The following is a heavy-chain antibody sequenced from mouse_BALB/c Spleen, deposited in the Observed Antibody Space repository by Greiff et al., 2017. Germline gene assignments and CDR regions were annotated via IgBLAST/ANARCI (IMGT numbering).Heavy chain of an antibody. Sequence: VQLQQSGPELVKPGASVKISCKASGYSFTGYYMHWVKQSHVKSLEWIGRINPYNGATSYNQNFKDKASLTVDKSSSTAYMELHSLTSEDSAVYYCASKGAYYRYDGAMDYWGQGTSVTVSS. D-gene: IGHD2-14*01. CDR3: ASKGAYYRYDGAMDY. V-gene: IGHV1-31*01. CDR1: GYSFTGYY. J-gene: IGHJ4*01. CDR2: INPYNGAT.